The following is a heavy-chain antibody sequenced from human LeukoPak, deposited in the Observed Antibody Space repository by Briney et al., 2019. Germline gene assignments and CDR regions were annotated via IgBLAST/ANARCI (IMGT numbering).Heavy chain of an antibody. CDR3: AKDLTGSYTIDY. V-gene: IGHV3-30*02. CDR2: VHLDGNHK. CDR1: GFTFSGSG. D-gene: IGHD2-2*02. Sequence: GGSLRLSCVASGFTFSGSGMHWVRQAPGKGLEWVTLVHLDGNHKYYTDSVKGRFTISRDISTNTLYLQMDSLRPEDTAVYYCAKDLTGSYTIDYWGQGTLVTVSS. J-gene: IGHJ4*02.